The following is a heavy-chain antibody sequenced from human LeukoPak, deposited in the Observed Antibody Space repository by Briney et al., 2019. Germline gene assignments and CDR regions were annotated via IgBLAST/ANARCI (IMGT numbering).Heavy chain of an antibody. J-gene: IGHJ4*02. D-gene: IGHD6-19*01. Sequence: GGSLRLSCAASGFTFSSYEMIWVRQAPGKGLEWVSYISSSGSTIYYADSVKGRFTISRDNAKNSLYLQMNSLRAEDTAVYYCARGSQWPPSLFDYWGQGTLVTVSS. CDR2: ISSSGSTI. CDR1: GFTFSSYE. CDR3: ARGSQWPPSLFDY. V-gene: IGHV3-48*03.